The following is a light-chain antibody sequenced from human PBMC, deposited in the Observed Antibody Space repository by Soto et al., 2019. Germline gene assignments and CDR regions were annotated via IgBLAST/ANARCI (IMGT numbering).Light chain of an antibody. V-gene: IGKV3-15*01. CDR3: QQYSNWPRT. CDR2: GAS. CDR1: QSVSSN. Sequence: DTVMTQSPATLSVSPGERATLSCRASQSVSSNLAWYQQKPGQAPRLLIYGASTRATGIPGRFSGSGSGTEFTLTISSLQSEDFAVYYCQQYSNWPRTFGQGTKVDIK. J-gene: IGKJ1*01.